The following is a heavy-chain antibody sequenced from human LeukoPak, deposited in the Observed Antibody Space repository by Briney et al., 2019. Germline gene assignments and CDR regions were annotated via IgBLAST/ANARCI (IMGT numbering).Heavy chain of an antibody. V-gene: IGHV4-59*01. CDR3: VRWQYCGGNCYFSAFDI. CDR2: IHHSGST. D-gene: IGHD2-21*01. CDR1: GGSISSSY. Sequence: SETLSLTCTVSGGSISSSYWSWIRQSPGKGLEWIGYIHHSGSTNSNPPLKSRVTISVDTPKNQFSLKLSSVTAADTAVYYCVRWQYCGGNCYFSAFDIWGQRDNGHRLF. J-gene: IGHJ3*02.